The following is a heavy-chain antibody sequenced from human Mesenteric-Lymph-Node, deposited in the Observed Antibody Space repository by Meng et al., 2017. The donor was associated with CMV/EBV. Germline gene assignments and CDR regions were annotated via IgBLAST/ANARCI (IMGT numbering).Heavy chain of an antibody. D-gene: IGHD1-14*01. J-gene: IGHJ6*02. CDR3: ARDLKTGVYYYGLDV. Sequence: SETLSLTCTVSGYSISSGYYWAWIRQPPGKGLEWIGSIFHTGATYYNPSLSSRVTISVDTSKNHFSLNLTSVTAADTAVYYCARDLKTGVYYYGLDVWGQGTTVTVSS. CDR2: IFHTGAT. CDR1: GYSISSGYY. V-gene: IGHV4-38-2*02.